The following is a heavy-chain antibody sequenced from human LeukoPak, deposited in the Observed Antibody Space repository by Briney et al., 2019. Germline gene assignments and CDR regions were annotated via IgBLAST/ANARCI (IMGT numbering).Heavy chain of an antibody. CDR1: GFTFSSYW. J-gene: IGHJ4*02. V-gene: IGHV3-74*01. D-gene: IGHD3-16*01. CDR2: INSDGSST. Sequence: GGSLRPSCAAFGFTFSSYWMHWVRQAPGKGLVWVSHINSDGSSTSYADSVKGRFTISRDNAKNTLYLQMNSLRAEDTAVYYCARDLGRGSYSLYYFDYWGQGTLVTVSS. CDR3: ARDLGRGSYSLYYFDY.